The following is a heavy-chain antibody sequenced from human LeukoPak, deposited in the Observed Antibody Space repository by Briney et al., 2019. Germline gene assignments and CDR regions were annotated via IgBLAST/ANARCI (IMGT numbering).Heavy chain of an antibody. J-gene: IGHJ6*02. D-gene: IGHD1-7*01. CDR1: GYTFTGYY. Sequence: GASVKVSCKASGYTFTGYYMHWVRQAPGQGLEWMGWINPNSGGTNYAQKFQGWVTMTRDTSISTAYMELSRLRSDDTAVYYCARGGVTGTTWLTWRYYYYGMDVWGQGTTVTVSS. V-gene: IGHV1-2*04. CDR2: INPNSGGT. CDR3: ARGGVTGTTWLTWRYYYYGMDV.